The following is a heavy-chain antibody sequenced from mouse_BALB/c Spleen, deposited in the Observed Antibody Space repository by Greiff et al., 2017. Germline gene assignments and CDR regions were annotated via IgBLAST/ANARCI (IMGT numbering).Heavy chain of an antibody. CDR2: ISSGSSTI. Sequence: EVMLVESGGGLVQPGGSRKLSCAASGFTFSSFGMHWVRQAPEKGLEWVAYISSGSSTIYYADTVKGRFTISRDNPKNTLFLQMTSLRSEDTAMDYGASSTMITTDAMDYWGQGTSVTVSS. V-gene: IGHV5-17*02. D-gene: IGHD2-4*01. CDR1: GFTFSSFG. CDR3: ASSTMITTDAMDY. J-gene: IGHJ4*01.